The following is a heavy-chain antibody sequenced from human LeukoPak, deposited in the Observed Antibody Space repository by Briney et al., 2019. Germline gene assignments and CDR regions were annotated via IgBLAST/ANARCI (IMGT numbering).Heavy chain of an antibody. CDR1: GGAITSGDYY. CDR2: FSYSGSA. J-gene: IGHJ5*02. V-gene: IGHV4-31*03. Sequence: SETLSLTCTVSGGAITSGDYYWIWIRQHSGKGLEWIGYFSYSGSAYYNPSLKSRVAISLDTSKNQVSLELSSVTAAATAVYYCAREAWGYYDSTGYYPNWFDPWGRGTLVSVSS. D-gene: IGHD3-22*01. CDR3: AREAWGYYDSTGYYPNWFDP.